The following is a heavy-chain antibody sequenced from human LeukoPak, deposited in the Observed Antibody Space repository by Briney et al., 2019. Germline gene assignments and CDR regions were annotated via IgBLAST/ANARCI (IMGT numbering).Heavy chain of an antibody. V-gene: IGHV3-30-3*01. CDR3: ATASYYDILTGQTDY. CDR1: GFTFSSYA. D-gene: IGHD3-9*01. Sequence: GGSLRLSCAASGFTFSSYAMHWVRQAPGKGLEWVAVISYGGSNKYYADSVKGRFTISRDNSKNTLYLQMNSLRAEDTAVYYCATASYYDILTGQTDYWGQGTLVTVSS. J-gene: IGHJ4*02. CDR2: ISYGGSNK.